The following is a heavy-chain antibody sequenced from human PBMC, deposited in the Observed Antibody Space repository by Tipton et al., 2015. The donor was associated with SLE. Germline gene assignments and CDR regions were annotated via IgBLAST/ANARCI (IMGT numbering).Heavy chain of an antibody. CDR3: AREGISYCGGDCHGSFDY. Sequence: TLSLTCTVSGDSMNSGVYYWSWLRQPAGKGLEWIGRIFSSGNTIYNPSLKSRVTISEDPSKNQFSLRLSSVTAADTAVYYCAREGISYCGGDCHGSFDYWGQGSLVTVSS. CDR2: IFSSGNT. CDR1: GDSMNSGVYY. D-gene: IGHD2-21*01. J-gene: IGHJ4*02. V-gene: IGHV4-61*02.